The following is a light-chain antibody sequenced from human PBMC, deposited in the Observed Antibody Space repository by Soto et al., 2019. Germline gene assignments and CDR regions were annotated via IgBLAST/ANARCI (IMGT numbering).Light chain of an antibody. CDR2: LSSDGSH. V-gene: IGLV4-69*01. CDR1: SGHSSYA. J-gene: IGLJ2*01. Sequence: QLVLTQSPSASASLGASVKLTCTLSSGHSSYAIAWHQQQPEKGPRYLMKLSSDGSHSKGDGIPDRFSGSSSGAERYLTISHFQSEDVADYYLQTWDTGARVVFGRGTKLTVL. CDR3: QTWDTGARVV.